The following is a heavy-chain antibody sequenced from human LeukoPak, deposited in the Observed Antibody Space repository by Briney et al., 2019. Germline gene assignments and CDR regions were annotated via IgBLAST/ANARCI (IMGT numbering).Heavy chain of an antibody. CDR1: GGSFSGYY. CDR3: ARSEYSYGYPYWYFDL. CDR2: INHSGST. Sequence: SETLSLTCAVYGGSFSGYYWGWIRQPPGKGLEWIGEINHSGSTNYNPSLKSRVTMSVDTSKNQFSLKLSSVTAADTAVYYCARSEYSYGYPYWYFDLWGRGTLVTVSS. V-gene: IGHV4-34*01. D-gene: IGHD5-18*01. J-gene: IGHJ2*01.